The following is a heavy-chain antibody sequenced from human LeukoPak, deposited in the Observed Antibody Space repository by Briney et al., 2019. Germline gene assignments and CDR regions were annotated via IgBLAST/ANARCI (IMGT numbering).Heavy chain of an antibody. V-gene: IGHV3-23*01. Sequence: GASLRLSCAASGFTFSSYAMSWVRQAPGKGLEWVSAISGSGGSTYYADSVKGRFTISRDNSKNTLYLQMNSLRAEDTAVYYCAKDHEALPIVVVPAAFDYWGQGTLVTVSS. D-gene: IGHD2-2*01. CDR2: ISGSGGST. CDR3: AKDHEALPIVVVPAAFDY. CDR1: GFTFSSYA. J-gene: IGHJ4*02.